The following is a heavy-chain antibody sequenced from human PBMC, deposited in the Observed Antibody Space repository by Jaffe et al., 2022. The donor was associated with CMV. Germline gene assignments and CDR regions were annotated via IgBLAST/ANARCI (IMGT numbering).Heavy chain of an antibody. CDR1: GYSFTSYW. CDR3: ARGNRRIPRQTYYYYYMDV. Sequence: EVQLVQSGAEVKKPGESLRISCKGSGYSFTSYWISWVRQMPGKGLEWMGRIDPSDSYTNYSPSFQGHVTISADKSISTAYLQWSSLKASDTAMYYCARGNRRIPRQTYYYYYMDVWGKGTTVTVSS. J-gene: IGHJ6*03. V-gene: IGHV5-10-1*03. CDR2: IDPSDSYT. D-gene: IGHD2-2*02.